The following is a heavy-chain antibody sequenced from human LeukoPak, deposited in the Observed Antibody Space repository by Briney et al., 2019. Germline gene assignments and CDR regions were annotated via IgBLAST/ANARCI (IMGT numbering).Heavy chain of an antibody. D-gene: IGHD2-2*01. V-gene: IGHV3-9*03. CDR1: GFTFDDYA. Sequence: SLCLSCAASGFTFDDYALHWVRQAPGKGLEWVSGISWDSGSIGYADSVKGRFTISRDNAKNSLYLQMISPRAEDMALYYCAKDIGALGFCSSTSCHYYFDYWGQGTLVTVSS. CDR2: ISWDSGSI. J-gene: IGHJ4*02. CDR3: AKDIGALGFCSSTSCHYYFDY.